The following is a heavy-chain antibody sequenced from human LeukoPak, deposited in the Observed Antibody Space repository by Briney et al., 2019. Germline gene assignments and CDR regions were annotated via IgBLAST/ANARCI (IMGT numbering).Heavy chain of an antibody. D-gene: IGHD4-17*01. CDR3: ARDWTTVTTSPHY. CDR1: GGTFRSYA. Sequence: ASVKVSCKASGGTFRSYAISWVRQAPGQGLEWMGGIIPIFGTANYAQKFQGRVTITADKSTSTAYMELSSLRSEDTAVYYCARDWTTVTTSPHYWGQGTLVTVSS. J-gene: IGHJ4*02. V-gene: IGHV1-69*06. CDR2: IIPIFGTA.